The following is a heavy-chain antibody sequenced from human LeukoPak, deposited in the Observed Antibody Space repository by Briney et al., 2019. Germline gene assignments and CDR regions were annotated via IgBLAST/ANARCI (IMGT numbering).Heavy chain of an antibody. J-gene: IGHJ4*02. CDR2: ISSNGGST. D-gene: IGHD2-21*02. CDR1: GFTFSSYA. Sequence: PGGSLRLSCSASGFTFSSYAMRWVRQAPGKGLEYVSAISSNGGSTYYADSVKGRFTISRDNSKNTLYLQMSSLRPEDTAVYYCVKGIVVVTARAFDYWGQGTLVTVSS. V-gene: IGHV3-64D*06. CDR3: VKGIVVVTARAFDY.